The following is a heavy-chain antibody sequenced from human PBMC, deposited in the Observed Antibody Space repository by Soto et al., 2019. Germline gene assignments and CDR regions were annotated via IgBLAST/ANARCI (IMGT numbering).Heavy chain of an antibody. CDR3: ARDGGFYYDSSGYYPGY. CDR2: ISYDGSNK. D-gene: IGHD3-22*01. CDR1: GFTFSSYA. Sequence: GGSLRLSCAASGFTFSSYAMHWVRQAPGKGLEWVAVISYDGSNKYYADSVKGRFTISRDNSKNTLYLQMNSLRAEDTAVYYCARDGGFYYDSSGYYPGYWGQGTLVTAPQ. J-gene: IGHJ4*02. V-gene: IGHV3-30-3*01.